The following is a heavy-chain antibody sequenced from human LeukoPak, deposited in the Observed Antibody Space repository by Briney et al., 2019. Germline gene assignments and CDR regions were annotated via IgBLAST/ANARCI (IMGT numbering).Heavy chain of an antibody. V-gene: IGHV3-23*01. CDR1: GFTFGSSV. J-gene: IGHJ4*02. CDR3: AKEDSSRVRDFDY. D-gene: IGHD6-13*01. Sequence: PGGSLRPSCAASGFTFGSSVMSWVRQAPGKGPEWVSAISDSAQTTYYADSVKGRFTISRDNSKNTLYLQMNSLRAEDTAIYYCAKEDSSRVRDFDYWGQGTLVTVSS. CDR2: ISDSAQTT.